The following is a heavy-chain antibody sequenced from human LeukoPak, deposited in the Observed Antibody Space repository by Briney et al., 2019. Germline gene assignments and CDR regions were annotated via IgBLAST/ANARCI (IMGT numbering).Heavy chain of an antibody. Sequence: KPSETLSLTCAVYGGSFSGYYWSWIRQPPGKGLEWIGEINHSGSTNYNPSLKSRVTISVDTSKNQFSLKLSSVTAADTAVYYCARRYSSTSPRYYYGMDVWGQGTTVTVSS. V-gene: IGHV4-34*01. CDR3: ARRYSSTSPRYYYGMDV. CDR2: INHSGST. D-gene: IGHD2-2*01. J-gene: IGHJ6*02. CDR1: GGSFSGYY.